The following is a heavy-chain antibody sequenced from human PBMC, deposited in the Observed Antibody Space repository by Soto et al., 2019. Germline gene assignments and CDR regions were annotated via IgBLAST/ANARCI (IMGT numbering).Heavy chain of an antibody. CDR3: AASTTVVTPAGYYYYGMDV. J-gene: IGHJ6*02. V-gene: IGHV1-58*01. CDR1: GFTFTSSA. Sequence: GASVKVSCKASGFTFTSSAVQWVRQARGQRLEWIGWIVVGSGNTNYARKFQERVTITRDMSTSTAYMELSSLRSEDTAVYYCAASTTVVTPAGYYYYGMDVWGQGTTVTVSS. D-gene: IGHD4-17*01. CDR2: IVVGSGNT.